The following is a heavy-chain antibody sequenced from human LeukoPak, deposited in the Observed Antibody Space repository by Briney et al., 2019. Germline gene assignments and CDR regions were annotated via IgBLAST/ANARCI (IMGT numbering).Heavy chain of an antibody. CDR2: ISSSGSTI. V-gene: IGHV3-11*01. CDR1: GFTFSDYY. CDR3: ARVYGSGTYLFDY. J-gene: IGHJ4*02. D-gene: IGHD3-10*01. Sequence: EPGGSLRLSCAASGFTFSDYYMSWIRQAPGKGLEWVSYISSSGSTIYYTDSVKGRFTISRDNAKNSLYLQMNSLRAEDTAVYYCARVYGSGTYLFDYWGQGTLVTVSS.